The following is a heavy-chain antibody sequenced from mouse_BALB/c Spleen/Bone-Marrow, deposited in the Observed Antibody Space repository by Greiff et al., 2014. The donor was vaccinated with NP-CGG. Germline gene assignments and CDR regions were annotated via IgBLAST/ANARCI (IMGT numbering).Heavy chain of an antibody. CDR1: GFTFSSYG. Sequence: EVKLVESGGGLVQPGGSLKLSCAASGFTFSSYGMSWVRQTPDKRLELVATINSNGGSTYYPDSVKGRFTISRDNAKNTPYLQMSSLKSEDTAMYYCARVWYFDYWGQGTSLTVSS. CDR3: ARVWYFDY. J-gene: IGHJ2*03. CDR2: INSNGGST. V-gene: IGHV5-6-3*01.